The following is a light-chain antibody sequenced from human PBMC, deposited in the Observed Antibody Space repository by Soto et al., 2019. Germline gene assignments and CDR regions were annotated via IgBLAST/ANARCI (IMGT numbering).Light chain of an antibody. J-gene: IGKJ3*01. CDR1: QSVSSNY. Sequence: IVLTQSPGTLSLSPGERATLFCRASQSVSSNYLAWYQHKPGQGPRLLIYGASSRATGIPDRFSGSGSGTDVTLTISRLEPEDFALYYCQKYGSAFTFGPGTSVDIK. CDR3: QKYGSAFT. V-gene: IGKV3-20*01. CDR2: GAS.